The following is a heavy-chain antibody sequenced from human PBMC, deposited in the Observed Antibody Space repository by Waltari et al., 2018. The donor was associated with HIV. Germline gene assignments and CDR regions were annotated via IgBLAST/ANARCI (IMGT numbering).Heavy chain of an antibody. J-gene: IGHJ6*02. V-gene: IGHV4-31*03. CDR3: ARRVIYGVGRGAMDV. CDR2: IYHSGNT. Sequence: QEQLQESGPGLVKPSQSLSLTCTVSGDSVTSGAYYWTWIRRQPGTGLEWLGYIYHSGNTYYNPSLKSRLSMSVDTSKNQFSLKLSSVTAADTAVYYCARRVIYGVGRGAMDVWGQGTTVTVSS. D-gene: IGHD2-15*01. CDR1: GDSVTSGAYY.